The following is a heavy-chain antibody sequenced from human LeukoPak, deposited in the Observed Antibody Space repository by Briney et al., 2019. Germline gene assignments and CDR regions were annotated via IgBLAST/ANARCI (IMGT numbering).Heavy chain of an antibody. CDR1: GFTFSGYA. V-gene: IGHV3-21*06. CDR3: ARDPAEADC. J-gene: IGHJ4*02. Sequence: GESLRLSCAASGFTFSGYAMNWVRQAPGKGLEWVSSINGGGNTFYADSVKGRFAISRDNAKNSLYLQMNGLRAEDTAVYYCARDPAEADCWGQGTLVTVSS. CDR2: INGGGNT.